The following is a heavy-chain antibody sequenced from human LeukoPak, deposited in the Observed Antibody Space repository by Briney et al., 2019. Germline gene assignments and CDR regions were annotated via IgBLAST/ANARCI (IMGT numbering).Heavy chain of an antibody. CDR2: VYYSGNT. D-gene: IGHD4-17*01. CDR3: AKLWDDFGDSSAWFDP. Sequence: SETLSLTCTVSGGSISSHYWSWIRQPPGKGLEWIGYVYYSGNTFYNPSLKSRVSMSVDTSKNHFSLDLWSVTAADTAVYYCAKLWDDFGDSSAWFDPWGQGTLVTVSS. J-gene: IGHJ5*02. V-gene: IGHV4-59*08. CDR1: GGSISSHY.